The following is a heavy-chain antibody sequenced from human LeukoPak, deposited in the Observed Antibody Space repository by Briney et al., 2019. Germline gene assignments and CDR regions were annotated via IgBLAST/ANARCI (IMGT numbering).Heavy chain of an antibody. V-gene: IGHV3-74*01. CDR1: GFTFSSYW. CDR2: INSDGSRI. Sequence: PGGSLRLSCAASGFTFSSYWMHWVRQAPGKGLVWVSRINSDGSRINYADSVKGRFTISRDNAKNTLYLQMNSLRAEDTAVYYCARDLAMADYFDYWGRGTLVTVSS. D-gene: IGHD5-18*01. J-gene: IGHJ4*02. CDR3: ARDLAMADYFDY.